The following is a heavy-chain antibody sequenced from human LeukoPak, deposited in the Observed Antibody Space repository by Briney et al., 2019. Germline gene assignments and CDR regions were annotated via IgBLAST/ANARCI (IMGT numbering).Heavy chain of an antibody. D-gene: IGHD6-13*01. CDR3: AKVAPAGTYFDS. V-gene: IGHV3-66*01. J-gene: IGHJ4*02. CDR1: GSSHY. CDR2: IYDGDIT. Sequence: GGSLRLSCAASGSSHYMSWVRQAPGKGLEWVSVIYDGDITYYADSVKGRFTISRDSSMDTLYLQTNSLRAEDTAVYYCAKVAPAGTYFDSWGQGTLVTVSS.